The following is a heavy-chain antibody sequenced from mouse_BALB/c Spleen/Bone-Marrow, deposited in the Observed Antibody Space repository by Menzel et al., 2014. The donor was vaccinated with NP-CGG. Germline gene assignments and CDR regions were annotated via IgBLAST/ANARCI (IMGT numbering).Heavy chain of an antibody. V-gene: IGHV1-9*01. CDR2: FLPGSGST. D-gene: IGHD2-14*01. CDR1: GYTFSSYW. Sequence: VQLQQSGAELMKPGASVELSCKATGYTFSSYWIEWVKQRPGHGLELIGEFLPGSGSTNYNEKFKGKATFTADTSSNTAYMQLSSLTSEDSGVYYCARYYRYDYWGQGTTLTVSS. J-gene: IGHJ2*01. CDR3: ARYYRYDY.